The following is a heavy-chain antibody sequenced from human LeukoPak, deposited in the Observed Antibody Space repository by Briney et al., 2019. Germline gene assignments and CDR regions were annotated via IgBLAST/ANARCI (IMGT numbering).Heavy chain of an antibody. J-gene: IGHJ4*02. CDR2: INGDGSST. D-gene: IGHD3-3*01. CDR3: ARDSVGYYDFWSGYSYAFDY. V-gene: IGHV3-74*01. CDR1: GFSFSTYW. Sequence: GGSLRLSCAASGFSFSTYWMHWVRHAPGKGLVWVSRINGDGSSTNYADSVKGRFTISRDNTKNTVYVQMNSLRAEDTAVYYCARDSVGYYDFWSGYSYAFDYWGQGTLVTVSS.